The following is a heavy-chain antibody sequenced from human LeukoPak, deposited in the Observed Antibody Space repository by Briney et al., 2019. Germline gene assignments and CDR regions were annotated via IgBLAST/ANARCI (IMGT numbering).Heavy chain of an antibody. J-gene: IGHJ6*03. V-gene: IGHV4-59*01. CDR2: IYYSGST. CDR3: TRGSIAYYYMDV. Sequence: SETLSLTCTVSGGSISSYYWSWIRQPPGKGLEWIGNIYYSGSTNYNPSLKSRVTISVDTSKNQFSLKLSSVTAADTAVYYCTRGSIAYYYMDVWGKGTTVNISS. CDR1: GGSISSYY. D-gene: IGHD3-22*01.